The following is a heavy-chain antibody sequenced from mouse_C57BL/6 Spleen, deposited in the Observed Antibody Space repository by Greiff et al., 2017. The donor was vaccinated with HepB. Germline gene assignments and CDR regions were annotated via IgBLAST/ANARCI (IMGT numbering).Heavy chain of an antibody. J-gene: IGHJ1*03. D-gene: IGHD1-1*01. CDR3: ARYPTHYYGSSWYFDV. V-gene: IGHV7-3*01. CDR2: IRNKANGYTT. Sequence: EVMLVESGGGLVQPGGSLSLSCAASGFTFTDYYMSWVRQPPGKALEWLGFIRNKANGYTTEYSASVKGRFTISRDNSQSILYLQMNALSAEDSATYYCARYPTHYYGSSWYFDVWGTGTTVTVSS. CDR1: GFTFTDYY.